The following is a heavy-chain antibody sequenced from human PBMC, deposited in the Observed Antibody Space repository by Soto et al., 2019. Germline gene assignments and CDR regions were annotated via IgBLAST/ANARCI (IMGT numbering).Heavy chain of an antibody. CDR1: GGSISSSSYY. D-gene: IGHD6-19*01. Sequence: LSLTCTVSGGSISSSSYYWGWIRQPPGKGLEWIGSIYYSGSTYYNPSLKSRVTISVDTSKNQFSLKLSSVTAADTAVYYCARWYSSGWYRWFDPWGQGTLVTVSS. J-gene: IGHJ5*02. CDR3: ARWYSSGWYRWFDP. CDR2: IYYSGST. V-gene: IGHV4-39*01.